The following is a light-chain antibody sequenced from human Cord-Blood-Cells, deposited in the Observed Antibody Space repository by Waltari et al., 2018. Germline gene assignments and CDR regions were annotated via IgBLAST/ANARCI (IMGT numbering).Light chain of an antibody. CDR2: GAS. CDR1: QSVNSN. CDR3: QQYNNWPQT. J-gene: IGKJ1*01. Sequence: EIVMTQSPATLSVSPVERATLSCRASQSVNSNLAWYQQKPGQAPRLLIYGASTRATSIPDRFSGSGSGTEFTLTISSLQSEDFAVYYCQQYNNWPQTFGQGTKVEIK. V-gene: IGKV3-15*01.